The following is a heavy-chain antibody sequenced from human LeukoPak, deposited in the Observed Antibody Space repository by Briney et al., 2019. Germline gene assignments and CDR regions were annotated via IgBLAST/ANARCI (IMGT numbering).Heavy chain of an antibody. Sequence: GGSLRLSCAASGFTFSSYAMSWVRQAPGKGLEWVSAISGSGGSTYYADSVKGRFTISRDNSKNTLYLQMNNLRAEDTAVYYCARVRVFAKLSVVRPREVNCFDPWGQGTLVTVSS. CDR1: GFTFSSYA. CDR2: ISGSGGST. D-gene: IGHD2-21*01. J-gene: IGHJ5*02. V-gene: IGHV3-23*01. CDR3: ARVRVFAKLSVVRPREVNCFDP.